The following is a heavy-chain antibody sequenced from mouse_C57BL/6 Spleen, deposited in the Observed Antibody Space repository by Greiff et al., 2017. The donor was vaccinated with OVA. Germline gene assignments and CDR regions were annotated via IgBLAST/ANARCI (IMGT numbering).Heavy chain of an antibody. V-gene: IGHV1-85*01. J-gene: IGHJ4*01. CDR3: ARRYYGSSYESYAMDY. CDR2: IYPRDGST. CDR1: GYTFTSYD. Sequence: LVESGPELVKPGASVKLSCKASGYTFTSYDINWVKQRPGQGLEWIGWIYPRDGSTKYNEKFKGKATLTVDTSSSTAYMELHSLTSEDSAVYFCARRYYGSSYESYAMDYWGQGTSVTVSS. D-gene: IGHD1-1*01.